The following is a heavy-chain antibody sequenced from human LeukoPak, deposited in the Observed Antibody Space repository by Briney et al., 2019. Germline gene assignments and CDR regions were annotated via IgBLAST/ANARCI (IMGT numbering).Heavy chain of an antibody. CDR3: ARESYDSSGNYPRDFDY. V-gene: IGHV3-21*01. CDR1: GFTFSTNG. Sequence: PGGSLRLSCAASGFTFSTNGMNWVRQAPGKGQEWVSSISSSSIYAHYLDSVKGRFSISRDNANNLLYLQMTSLRAEDTAVYYCARESYDSSGNYPRDFDYWGQGTLVTVPS. J-gene: IGHJ4*02. D-gene: IGHD3-22*01. CDR2: ISSSSIYA.